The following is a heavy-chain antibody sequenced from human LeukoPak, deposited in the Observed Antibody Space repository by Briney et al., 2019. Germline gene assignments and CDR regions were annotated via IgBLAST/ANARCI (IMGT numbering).Heavy chain of an antibody. D-gene: IGHD3-3*01. CDR2: ISSSGTT. CDR3: ARIRFGVVIMDY. J-gene: IGHJ4*02. Sequence: PSETLSLTCTVSGGSISTYYWSWIRQSPGKGLEWIGYISSSGTTDYNPSLKSRVTLSVDTSINQFSLKLSSVTAADTAVYYCARIRFGVVIMDYWGQGTLVTVSS. V-gene: IGHV4-4*08. CDR1: GGSISTYY.